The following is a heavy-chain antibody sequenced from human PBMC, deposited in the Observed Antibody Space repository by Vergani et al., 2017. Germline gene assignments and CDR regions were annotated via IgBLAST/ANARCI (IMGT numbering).Heavy chain of an antibody. J-gene: IGHJ3*02. Sequence: QLHLQVSGPGLVKPSETLSLTCTVSGGSISSNFYYWGWIRQSPGKGLEWIGSISSSGSSYSNPSLQSRVTMSVDTSTNQVSLRLSSVTAADTALYYCAKPVGTSAIMDGYTMWGQGTMVTVSS. CDR2: ISSSGSS. D-gene: IGHD5/OR15-5a*01. V-gene: IGHV4-39*01. CDR3: AKPVGTSAIMDGYTM. CDR1: GGSISSNFYY.